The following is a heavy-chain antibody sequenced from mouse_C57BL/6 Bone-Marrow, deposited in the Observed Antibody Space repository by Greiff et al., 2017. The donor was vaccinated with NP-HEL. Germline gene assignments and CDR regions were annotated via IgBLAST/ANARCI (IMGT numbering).Heavy chain of an antibody. J-gene: IGHJ1*03. V-gene: IGHV1-9*01. CDR1: GYTFTGYW. CDR2: ILPGSGST. D-gene: IGHD1-1*01. CDR3: ARCGGLLRTGDFDV. Sequence: QVQLKQSGAELMKPGALVKLSCKATGYTFTGYWIEWVKQRPGHGLEWIGEILPGSGSTNYNEKFKGKATFTAATSSNTAYMQLSSLTTEDSAIYYCARCGGLLRTGDFDVWGTGTTVTVSS.